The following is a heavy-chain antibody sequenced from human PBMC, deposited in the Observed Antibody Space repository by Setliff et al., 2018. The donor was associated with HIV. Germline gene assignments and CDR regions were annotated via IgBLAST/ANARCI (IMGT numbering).Heavy chain of an antibody. Sequence: SETLSLTCTVSGGSISSHYWSWIRQPPGKGLEWIGYIYYSGSTNYNPSLKSRVTMSVDTSKNQFSLKLSSVTAADTAVYYCARHYNGAVADAYSYYYYMDVWGKGTTVTVSS. CDR1: GGSISSHY. V-gene: IGHV4-59*08. CDR3: ARHYNGAVADAYSYYYYMDV. CDR2: IYYSGST. D-gene: IGHD6-19*01. J-gene: IGHJ6*03.